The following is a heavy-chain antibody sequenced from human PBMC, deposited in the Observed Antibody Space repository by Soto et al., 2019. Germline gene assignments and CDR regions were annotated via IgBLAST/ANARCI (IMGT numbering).Heavy chain of an antibody. Sequence: EVQLVESGGGLVQPGGSLRLSCAASGFSFSTYRMNWVRQAPGKGLEWVSYISSRSYTIYYIDSVKGRFTGSRDNAKSSLYPPMTSLRDEDTAVSYCARGGSSSDNVMDGCGQVTTVTVSS. CDR1: GFSFSTYR. D-gene: IGHD6-6*01. CDR2: ISSRSYTI. J-gene: IGHJ6*02. V-gene: IGHV3-48*02. CDR3: ARGGSSSDNVMDG.